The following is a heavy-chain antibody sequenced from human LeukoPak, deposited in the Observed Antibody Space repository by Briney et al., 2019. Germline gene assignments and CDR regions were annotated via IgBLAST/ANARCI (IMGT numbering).Heavy chain of an antibody. CDR3: VRGPYGSSISNWFDP. J-gene: IGHJ5*02. CDR1: GGSINGYS. V-gene: IGHV4-59*01. D-gene: IGHD3-10*01. CDR2: IYYSGDT. Sequence: SETLSLTCSVSGGSINGYSWSWIRQPPGKVLEWIGYIYYSGDTNYNPSLKSRVSVSVDTSKKQFSLNLRSVTAADTAVYYCVRGPYGSSISNWFDPWGQGILVAVSS.